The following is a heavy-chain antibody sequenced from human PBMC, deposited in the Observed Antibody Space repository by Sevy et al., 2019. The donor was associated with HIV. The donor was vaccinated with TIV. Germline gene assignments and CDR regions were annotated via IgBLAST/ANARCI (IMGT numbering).Heavy chain of an antibody. CDR1: GGSINSYF. CDR3: ARWVAGGSGIDS. J-gene: IGHJ4*02. D-gene: IGHD3-10*01. Sequence: SETLSLTCTVSGGSINSYFWSWIRQPPGKGLDWIGYIYYSGSTNYNPSLKSRLTISLDTSKNQFSLKLSSVTAADTAVYYCARWVAGGSGIDSWGQGTLVTVSS. V-gene: IGHV4-59*08. CDR2: IYYSGST.